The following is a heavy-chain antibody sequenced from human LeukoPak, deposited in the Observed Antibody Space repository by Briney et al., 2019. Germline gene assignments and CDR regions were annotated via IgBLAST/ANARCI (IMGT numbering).Heavy chain of an antibody. V-gene: IGHV1-8*01. D-gene: IGHD6-13*01. Sequence: GASVKVSCKASGYTSTSYDINWVRQATGQGLEWMGWMNPHSGNTGYAQNFQGRVTMTRNTSISTAYMELSSLRSEDTAVYYCARASSSWYTGDRYYFDYWGQGTLVTVSS. CDR1: GYTSTSYD. CDR2: MNPHSGNT. J-gene: IGHJ4*02. CDR3: ARASSSWYTGDRYYFDY.